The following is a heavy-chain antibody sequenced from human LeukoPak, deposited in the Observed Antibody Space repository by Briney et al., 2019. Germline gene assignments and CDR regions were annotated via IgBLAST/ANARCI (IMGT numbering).Heavy chain of an antibody. J-gene: IGHJ6*03. CDR2: INPNSGGT. CDR3: ARGPGYCSGGSCKDEVGYYYYYYYMDV. CDR1: GYTFTGYY. Sequence: GASVKVSCKASGYTFTGYYMHWVRQAPGQGLEWMGRINPNSGGTNYAQKFQGRVTMTRDTSISTAYMELSRPRSDDTAVYYCARGPGYCSGGSCKDEVGYYYYYYYMDVWGKGTTVTVSS. D-gene: IGHD2-15*01. V-gene: IGHV1-2*06.